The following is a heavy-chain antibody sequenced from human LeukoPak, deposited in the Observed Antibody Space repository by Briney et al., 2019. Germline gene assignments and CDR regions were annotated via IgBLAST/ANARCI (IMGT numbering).Heavy chain of an antibody. D-gene: IGHD6-19*01. Sequence: SETLSLTCAVYGGSFSGYYWGWIRQPPGKGLEWIGEINHSGSTNYNPSLKSRVTISVDTSKNQFSLKLSSVTAADTAVYYCARGQIAVAGERVFRTGRLDYWGQGTLVTVSS. CDR1: GGSFSGYY. J-gene: IGHJ4*02. V-gene: IGHV4-34*01. CDR2: INHSGST. CDR3: ARGQIAVAGERVFRTGRLDY.